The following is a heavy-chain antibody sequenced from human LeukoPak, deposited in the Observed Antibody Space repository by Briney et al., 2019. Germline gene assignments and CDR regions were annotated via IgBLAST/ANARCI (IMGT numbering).Heavy chain of an antibody. J-gene: IGHJ6*03. D-gene: IGHD6-19*01. V-gene: IGHV4-61*02. CDR3: ARGIAVAGMSRYYYYYMDV. CDR1: ASISSGDYY. Sequence: SETLSLTCTVSASISSGDYYWNWIRQPAGKGLEWIGRVSASGYTNYNPSLKSRVTMSVDTSKNQFSLKLSSVTAADTAVYYCARGIAVAGMSRYYYYYMDVWGKGTTVTVSS. CDR2: VSASGYT.